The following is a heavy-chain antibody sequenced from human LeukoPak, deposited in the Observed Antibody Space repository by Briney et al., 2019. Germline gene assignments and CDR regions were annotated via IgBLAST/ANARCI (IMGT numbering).Heavy chain of an antibody. V-gene: IGHV3-21*01. Sequence: GGSLRLSCAASGFTFSSYSMNWVRQAPGKGLEWVSSISSSSYIYYADSVKGRFTISRDNAKNSLYLQMNSLRAEDTAVYYCARAQYSSSWYDAFDIWGQGTMVTVSS. CDR2: ISSSSYI. J-gene: IGHJ3*02. D-gene: IGHD6-13*01. CDR3: ARAQYSSSWYDAFDI. CDR1: GFTFSSYS.